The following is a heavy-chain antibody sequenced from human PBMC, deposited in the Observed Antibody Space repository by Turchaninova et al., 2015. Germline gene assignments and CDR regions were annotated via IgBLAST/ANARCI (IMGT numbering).Heavy chain of an antibody. D-gene: IGHD3-22*01. CDR1: GFTFSSYS. J-gene: IGHJ4*02. Sequence: EVQLVESGGGLVKPGGSLRLSCAASGFTFSSYSMNWVRQAPGEGLEWVSSSSSSSSFIYYSDSVKGRCTISRDNAKNSLYLQMDSLRAEDTAVYFCGVDTSGADGWDYWGQGTLVTVSS. V-gene: IGHV3-21*01. CDR3: GVDTSGADGWDY. CDR2: SSSSSSFI.